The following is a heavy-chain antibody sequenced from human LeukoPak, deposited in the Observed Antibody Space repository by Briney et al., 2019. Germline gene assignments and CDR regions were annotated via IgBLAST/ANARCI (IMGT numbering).Heavy chain of an antibody. CDR1: GFPFSSHA. CDR3: AKENVRVLSPSHFDY. CDR2: ISGSGGST. V-gene: IGHV3-23*01. Sequence: PGGSLRLSCAASGFPFSSHAMSWVRQAPGKGLGWVSAISGSGGSTYYADSVKGRFNISRDNSKNTLYLQMNSLRAEDTAVYYCAKENVRVLSPSHFDYWGQGTLVTVSS. D-gene: IGHD1-1*01. J-gene: IGHJ4*02.